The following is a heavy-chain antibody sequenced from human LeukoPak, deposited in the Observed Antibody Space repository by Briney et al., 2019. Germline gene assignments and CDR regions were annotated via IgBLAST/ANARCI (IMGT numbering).Heavy chain of an antibody. Sequence: PGGSLRLSCAASGFTFSSYSMNWVRQAPGKGLEWVSYISSSSSTIYYADSVKGRFTISRDNAKNSLYLQMNSLRAEDTAVYYCARDSSSIVVVGGENAFDIWGQGTMVTVSS. CDR2: ISSSSSTI. V-gene: IGHV3-48*04. D-gene: IGHD3-22*01. CDR1: GFTFSSYS. J-gene: IGHJ3*02. CDR3: ARDSSSIVVVGGENAFDI.